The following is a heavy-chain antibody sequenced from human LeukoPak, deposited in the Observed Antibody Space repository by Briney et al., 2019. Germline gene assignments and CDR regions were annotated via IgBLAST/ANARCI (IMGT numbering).Heavy chain of an antibody. Sequence: GGSLTLSCAASGFTFSDYYMSWIRQAPGEGLEWLSYLSSTTSYTDTADYVEGRFTNSRHNAKNSLYLQMNGLRAEDTAVYYCTGDLGYYSDYWGQGTLVTVSS. J-gene: IGHJ4*02. CDR3: TGDLGYYSDY. CDR2: LSSTTSYT. V-gene: IGHV3-11*05. D-gene: IGHD3-16*01. CDR1: GFTFSDYY.